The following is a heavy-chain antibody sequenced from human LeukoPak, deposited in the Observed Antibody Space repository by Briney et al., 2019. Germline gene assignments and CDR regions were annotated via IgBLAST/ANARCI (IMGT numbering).Heavy chain of an antibody. D-gene: IGHD2-2*01. CDR3: AKDSHIVVAPAATDC. J-gene: IGHJ4*02. CDR2: IRYDGTNK. V-gene: IGHV3-30*02. CDR1: GFTFSSYG. Sequence: GGSLRLSCAASGFTFSSYGMHWVRQAPGKGLEWVAFIRYDGTNKYYADSVKGRFTISRDNSKNTLYLQMNSLRAEDTAVYYCAKDSHIVVAPAATDCWGQGTLVTVSS.